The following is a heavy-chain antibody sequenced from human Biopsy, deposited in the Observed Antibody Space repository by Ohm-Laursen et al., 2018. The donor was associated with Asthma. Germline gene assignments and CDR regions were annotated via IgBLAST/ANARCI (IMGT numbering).Heavy chain of an antibody. CDR2: SDHRGNT. Sequence: GTLSLTCSMYGLSSSAYYWTWIRQTPGKGLEWIGESDHRGNTNTNATLKSPVTIKKAKSANEFSLKMKSVTAADTAIYYCARGPEWSGLDIWGQGTTVTVS. CDR3: ARGPEWSGLDI. CDR1: GLSSSAYY. D-gene: IGHD3-3*01. V-gene: IGHV4-34*01. J-gene: IGHJ6*02.